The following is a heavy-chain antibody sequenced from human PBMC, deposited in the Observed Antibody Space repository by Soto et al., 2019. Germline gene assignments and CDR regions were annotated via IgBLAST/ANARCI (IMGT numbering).Heavy chain of an antibody. CDR3: AGRYCTNGVCYTNYYYYIDV. V-gene: IGHV3-23*01. D-gene: IGHD2-8*01. CDR1: GFTFSTYA. CDR2: ITTSGGNT. Sequence: EVQLLESGGGLVQPGGSLRLSCAASGFTFSTYAMSWVRPAPGKGLEWVSTITTSGGNTYYADSVQGRFTISRDNSKNTLYLQMNSLRAEDTAVYYCAGRYCTNGVCYTNYYYYIDVWGKGTTVTVS. J-gene: IGHJ6*03.